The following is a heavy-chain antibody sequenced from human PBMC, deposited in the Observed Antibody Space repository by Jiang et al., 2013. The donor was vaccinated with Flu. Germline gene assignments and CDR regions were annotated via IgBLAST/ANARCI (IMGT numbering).Heavy chain of an antibody. CDR1: GFTFSSYE. CDR3: ARVGGELEPYYYYGMDV. J-gene: IGHJ6*04. CDR2: ISSSGSTI. D-gene: IGHD1-1*01. Sequence: LVESGGGLVQPGGSLRLSCAASGFTFSSYEMNWVRQAPGKGLEWVSYISSSGSTIYYADSVKGRFTISRDNAKNSLYLQMNSLRAEDTAVYYCARVGGELEPYYYYGMDVWGKGTTVTVSS. V-gene: IGHV3-48*03.